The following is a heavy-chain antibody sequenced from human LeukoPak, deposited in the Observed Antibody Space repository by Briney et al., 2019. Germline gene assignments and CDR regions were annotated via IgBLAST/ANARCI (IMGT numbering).Heavy chain of an antibody. J-gene: IGHJ4*02. Sequence: QASETLSLTCAVYGGSFSGYYWSWIRQPPGKGLECIGEINHSGSTNYNPSLKSRVTMSVDASKNQFSLKLSSVTAADTAVYYCASGAAPDFWSGYYTVFDYWGQGTLVTVSS. CDR1: GGSFSGYY. D-gene: IGHD3-3*01. V-gene: IGHV4-34*01. CDR3: ASGAAPDFWSGYYTVFDY. CDR2: INHSGST.